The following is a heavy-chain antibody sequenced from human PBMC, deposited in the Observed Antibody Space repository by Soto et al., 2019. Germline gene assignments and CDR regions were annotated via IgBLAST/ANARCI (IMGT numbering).Heavy chain of an antibody. J-gene: IGHJ5*02. D-gene: IGHD1-26*01. CDR1: GDTFTSYD. CDR3: AIGRRREPGGWFDP. Sequence: ASVKVSCKAAGDTFTSYDINWVRQATGQGLEWMGWMNPNSGNTGYAQKFQGRVTMTRNTSISTAYMELSSLRSEDTAVYYCAIGRRREPGGWFDPRGQGTLGTVS. V-gene: IGHV1-8*01. CDR2: MNPNSGNT.